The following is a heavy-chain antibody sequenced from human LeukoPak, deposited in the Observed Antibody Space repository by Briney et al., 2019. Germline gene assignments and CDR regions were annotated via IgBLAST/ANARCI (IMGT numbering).Heavy chain of an antibody. V-gene: IGHV3-48*03. CDR1: GFTFSSYE. Sequence: GGSLRLSCAASGFTFSSYEMNWVRQAPGKGLEWVSYISSSGSTIYYADSVKGRFTISRDNAKNSLYLQMNSLRAEDTAVHYCARDSIQLWTYYFDYWGQGTLVTVSS. CDR2: ISSSGSTI. D-gene: IGHD5-18*01. CDR3: ARDSIQLWTYYFDY. J-gene: IGHJ4*02.